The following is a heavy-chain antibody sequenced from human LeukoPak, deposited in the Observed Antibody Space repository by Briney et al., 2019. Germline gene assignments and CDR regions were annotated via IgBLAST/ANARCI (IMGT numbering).Heavy chain of an antibody. J-gene: IGHJ4*02. V-gene: IGHV4-59*13. CDR1: GGSISSYY. Sequence: PSETLSLTCTVSGGSISSYYWNWIRQPPGKGLEWIGYIYYTGITNYNPSLKSRVTMSVDTSKNQFSLRLTSVTAADTAVYYCAREEVGAFDHRGQGTLVTVSS. CDR2: IYYTGIT. CDR3: AREEVGAFDH. D-gene: IGHD1-26*01.